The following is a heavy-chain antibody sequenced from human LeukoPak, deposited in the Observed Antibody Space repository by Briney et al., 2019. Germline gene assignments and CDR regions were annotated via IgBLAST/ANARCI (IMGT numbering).Heavy chain of an antibody. CDR1: GYTFTSYG. Sequence: ASVKVSCTASGYTFTSYGISWVRQAPGQGLEWMGWINPNSGGTNYAQKFQGRVTMTRDTSISTAYMELSRLRSDDTAVYYCAREERKWEPPKLNWFDPWGQGTLVTVSS. CDR3: AREERKWEPPKLNWFDP. J-gene: IGHJ5*02. CDR2: INPNSGGT. D-gene: IGHD1-26*01. V-gene: IGHV1-2*02.